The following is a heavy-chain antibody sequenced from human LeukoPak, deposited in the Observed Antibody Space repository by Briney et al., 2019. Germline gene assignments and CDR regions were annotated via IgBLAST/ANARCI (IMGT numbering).Heavy chain of an antibody. J-gene: IGHJ4*02. CDR3: ARGTDSSGWLDY. CDR2: LYSGGGT. D-gene: IGHD6-19*01. CDR1: GFTVSSYF. V-gene: IGHV3-53*01. Sequence: PGGSLRLSCAASGFTVSSYFMSWVRQAPGKGLEWLSVLYSGGGTYYADSVKGRFTISRDNSKNTLFLHMNSLRAEDTAVYYCARGTDSSGWLDYWGQGTLVTVSS.